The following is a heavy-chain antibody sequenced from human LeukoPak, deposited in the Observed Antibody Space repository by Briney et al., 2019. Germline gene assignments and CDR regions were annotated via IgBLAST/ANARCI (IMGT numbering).Heavy chain of an antibody. J-gene: IGHJ3*02. Sequence: SVKVSCKASGGTFSSYAISWVRQAPGQGLEWMGGIIPIFGTANYAQKFQGRVTMTRDTSISTAYMELTRLRSDDTAVYFCARDIGFEAFDMWGQGTMVTVSS. CDR3: ARDIGFEAFDM. CDR2: IIPIFGTA. CDR1: GGTFSSYA. V-gene: IGHV1-69*05. D-gene: IGHD1-26*01.